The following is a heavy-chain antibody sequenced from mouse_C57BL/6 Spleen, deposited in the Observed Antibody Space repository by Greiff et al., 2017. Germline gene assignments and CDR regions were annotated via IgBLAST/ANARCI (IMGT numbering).Heavy chain of an antibody. J-gene: IGHJ4*01. Sequence: QVQLQQPGAELVKPGASVKLSCKASGYTFTSYWMQWVKQRHGQGLEWIGEIDPSDSYTNYNQKFKGKATLTVDTSSSTAYMQLSSLTSEDSAVYYCARGAMDYWGQGTSVTVSS. CDR3: ARGAMDY. CDR2: IDPSDSYT. V-gene: IGHV1-50*01. CDR1: GYTFTSYW.